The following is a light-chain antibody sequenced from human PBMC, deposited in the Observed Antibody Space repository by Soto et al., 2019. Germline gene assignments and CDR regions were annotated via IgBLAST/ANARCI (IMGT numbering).Light chain of an antibody. CDR2: ETD. CDR1: SSNVAINP. CDR3: EAWDETLDGLYV. V-gene: IGLV1-44*01. Sequence: QSVLTQPPSVSGTPGQRVTISCSGSSSNVAINPVNWYQHLPGAAPRLLIYETDRRSSGVPDRFSASKSGTSVSLAISGLTSEDEADYYCEAWDETLDGLYVFGTGTKLTVL. J-gene: IGLJ1*01.